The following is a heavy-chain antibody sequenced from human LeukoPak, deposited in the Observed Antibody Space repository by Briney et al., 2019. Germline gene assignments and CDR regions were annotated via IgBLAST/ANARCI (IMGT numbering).Heavy chain of an antibody. CDR1: GFTFSSYA. CDR3: AKAMVRGVDYFYYYMDD. J-gene: IGHJ6*03. CDR2: ISYDGSNK. Sequence: PGGSLRLSCAASGFTFSSYAMHWVRQAPGKGLEWVAVISYDGSNKYYADSVKGRFTISRDNSKNTLYLQMNSLRADDTAVYYCAKAMVRGVDYFYYYMDDWGKGTTVTISS. D-gene: IGHD3-10*01. V-gene: IGHV3-30*04.